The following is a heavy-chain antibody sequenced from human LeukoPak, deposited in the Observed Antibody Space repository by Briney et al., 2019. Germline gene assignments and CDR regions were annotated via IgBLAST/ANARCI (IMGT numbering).Heavy chain of an antibody. J-gene: IGHJ4*02. CDR2: ISGSGGST. CDR3: ARDRLHYGEYEKTFDY. Sequence: GGSLRLSCAASGFTFSSYAMSWVRQAPGKGLEWVSAISGSGGSTYYADSVKGRFTISRDNSKNTLYLQMNSLRAEDTAVYYCARDRLHYGEYEKTFDYWGQGTLVTVSS. D-gene: IGHD4-17*01. V-gene: IGHV3-23*01. CDR1: GFTFSSYA.